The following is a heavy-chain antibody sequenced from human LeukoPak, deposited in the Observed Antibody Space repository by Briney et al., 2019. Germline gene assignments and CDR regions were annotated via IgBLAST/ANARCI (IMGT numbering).Heavy chain of an antibody. CDR3: AKDGGRLWFGESYNWFDT. CDR2: ISGSTVKT. Sequence: GGSLRLSCAASGFTFSSYAMSWVRQAPGKGLEWVSTISGSTVKTHYADSVKGRFTISRDNAENTLFLQMNSLRVEDTAVYFCAKDGGRLWFGESYNWFDTWGQGTPVSVSS. J-gene: IGHJ5*02. CDR1: GFTFSSYA. D-gene: IGHD3-10*01. V-gene: IGHV3-23*01.